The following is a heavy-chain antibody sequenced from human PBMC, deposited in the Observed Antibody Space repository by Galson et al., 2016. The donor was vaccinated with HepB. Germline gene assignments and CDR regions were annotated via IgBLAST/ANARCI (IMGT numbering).Heavy chain of an antibody. CDR1: GFIVSSND. J-gene: IGHJ4*02. V-gene: IGHV3-7*05. CDR3: ARRRGSGSHDY. CDR2: IKQDGSEQ. Sequence: SLRLSCAASGFIVSSNDMSWVRQAPGKRLECVANIKQDGSEQYYVDSVKGRFTISRDNAKKSLYLQMNSLRAEDTAVYYCARRRGSGSHDYWGQGTLVTVSS. D-gene: IGHD3-10*01.